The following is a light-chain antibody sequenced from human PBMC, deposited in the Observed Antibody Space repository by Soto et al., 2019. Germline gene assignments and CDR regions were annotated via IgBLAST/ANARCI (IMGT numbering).Light chain of an antibody. Sequence: DIHVNQAPSTLSAAVGDTVTITLRASQTINICLAWYKQKPGKALNLLVSDAPGLEPRVPSRFSGSGSGTEFTLSINSLQPYDFATYYCQQCYIHWTFGAGTKVDIK. J-gene: IGKJ4*02. V-gene: IGKV1-5*01. CDR2: DAP. CDR1: QTINIC. CDR3: QQCYIHWT.